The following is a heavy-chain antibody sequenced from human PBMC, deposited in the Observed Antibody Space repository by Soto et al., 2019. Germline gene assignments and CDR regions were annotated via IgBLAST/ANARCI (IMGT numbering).Heavy chain of an antibody. D-gene: IGHD2-15*01. CDR1: NDSLSSHF. J-gene: IGHJ4*02. CDR3: AGSSSIVSSVVAAY. Sequence: QVQLLQSGAAVRKPVASVTVSCKASNDSLSSHFIHWVRQAPGEWLEWMGIINPGANIAGYSKVFQGALTLASDMPSRTVYMQLSNLRSDDTAVYYCAGSSSIVSSVVAAYWVQGTLVTVSS. CDR2: INPGANIA. V-gene: IGHV1-46*01.